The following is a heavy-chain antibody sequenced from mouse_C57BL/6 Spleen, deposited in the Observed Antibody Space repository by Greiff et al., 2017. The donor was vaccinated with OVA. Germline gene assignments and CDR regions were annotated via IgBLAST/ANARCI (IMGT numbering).Heavy chain of an antibody. J-gene: IGHJ3*01. D-gene: IGHD1-1*01. CDR2: ISDGGSYT. CDR1: GFTFSSYA. V-gene: IGHV5-4*01. Sequence: EVHLVESGGGLVKPGGSLKLSCAASGFTFSSYAMSWVRQTPEKRLEWVATISDGGSYTYYPDNVKGRFTISRDNAKNNLYLQMSHLKSEDTAMYYCARGYYGSSYEWFAYWGQGTLVTVSA. CDR3: ARGYYGSSYEWFAY.